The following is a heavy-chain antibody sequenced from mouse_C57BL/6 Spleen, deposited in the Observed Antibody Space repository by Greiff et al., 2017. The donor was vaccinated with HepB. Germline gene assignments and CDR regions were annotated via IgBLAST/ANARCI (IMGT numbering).Heavy chain of an antibody. CDR1: GYTFTNYW. CDR3: ARRSVYYENAMDY. Sequence: QVQLQQSGAELAKPGASVKLSCKASGYTFTNYWMHWVKQRPGQGLEWIGYINPSSGYTKYNQKFKDKATLTADKSSSTAYMQLSSLTSADSAVYYCARRSVYYENAMDYWGQGTSVTVSS. J-gene: IGHJ4*01. CDR2: INPSSGYT. D-gene: IGHD2-4*01. V-gene: IGHV1-7*01.